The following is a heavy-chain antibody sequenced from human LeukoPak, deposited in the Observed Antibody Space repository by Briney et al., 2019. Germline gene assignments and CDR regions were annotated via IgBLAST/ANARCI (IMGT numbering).Heavy chain of an antibody. J-gene: IGHJ5*02. CDR1: GGSVSSYN. CDR2: IYTSGNT. Sequence: SETLSLTCTVSGGSVSSYNWNWIRQPAGKGLEWIGRIYTSGNTDYNPSLKSRVTISVDTSKNQFSVNLSSVTAADTAVYYCARGVRYSYGYDWVDPWGQGTLVTVSS. V-gene: IGHV4-4*07. CDR3: ARGVRYSYGYDWVDP. D-gene: IGHD5-18*01.